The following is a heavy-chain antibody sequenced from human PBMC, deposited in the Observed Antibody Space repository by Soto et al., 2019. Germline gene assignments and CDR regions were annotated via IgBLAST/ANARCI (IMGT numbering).Heavy chain of an antibody. D-gene: IGHD3-10*01. J-gene: IGHJ4*02. CDR1: GFTFSTYW. CDR2: INSDGSTT. CDR3: AKDHPYRGWGVYFDY. V-gene: IGHV3-74*01. Sequence: GGSLRLSCAASGFTFSTYWMHWVRQAPGKGLVWVSRINSDGSTTTYADSVKGRFTISRDNAKNTLYLQMNSLRAEDTAVYYCAKDHPYRGWGVYFDYWGQGILVTVSS.